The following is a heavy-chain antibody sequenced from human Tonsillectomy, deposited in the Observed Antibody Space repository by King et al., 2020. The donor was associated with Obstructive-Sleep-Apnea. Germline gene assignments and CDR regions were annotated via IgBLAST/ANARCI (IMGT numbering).Heavy chain of an antibody. CDR2: ISSSSSYI. V-gene: IGHV3-21*01. Sequence: VQLVESGGGLVKPGGSLRLSCAASGFTFSSYSMNWVRQAPGKGLEWVSSISSSSSYIYYADSVKGRFTISRDNAKNSLYLQMNSLRAEDTAVYYCALGYSYAHDAFYIWGQGTMVTVSS. CDR3: ALGYSYAHDAFYI. D-gene: IGHD5-18*01. J-gene: IGHJ3*02. CDR1: GFTFSSYS.